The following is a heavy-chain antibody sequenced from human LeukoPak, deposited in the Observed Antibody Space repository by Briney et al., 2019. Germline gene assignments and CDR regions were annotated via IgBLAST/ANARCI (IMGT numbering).Heavy chain of an antibody. CDR3: ARTKADRRKGYYFDY. CDR2: IYYSGGT. Sequence: SETLSLTCTVSGGSISSYYWSWIRQPPGKGLEWIGYIYYSGGTNYNPSLKSRVTISVDTSKNQFSLKLSSVTAADTAVYYCARTKADRRKGYYFDYWGQGTLVTVSS. V-gene: IGHV4-59*01. CDR1: GGSISSYY. J-gene: IGHJ4*02.